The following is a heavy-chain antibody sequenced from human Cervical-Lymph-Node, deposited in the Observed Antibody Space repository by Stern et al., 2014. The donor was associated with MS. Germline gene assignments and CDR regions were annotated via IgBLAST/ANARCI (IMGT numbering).Heavy chain of an antibody. J-gene: IGHJ5*02. V-gene: IGHV3-11*01. CDR2: ISSSGSTI. CDR1: GFTFSDYY. CDR3: ARHDPQYNWFDP. Sequence: QVQLVQSGGGLVKPGGSLRLSCAASGFTFSDYYMSWIRQAPGQGLEWVSYISSSGSTISYADSVKGRFSIPRDNAKNSLYLQMNSLRAEDTAVYYCARHDPQYNWFDPWGQGTLVTVSS.